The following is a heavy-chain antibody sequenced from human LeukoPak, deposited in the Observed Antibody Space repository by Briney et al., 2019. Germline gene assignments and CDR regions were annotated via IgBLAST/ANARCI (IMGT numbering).Heavy chain of an antibody. D-gene: IGHD3-22*01. J-gene: IGHJ4*02. Sequence: ASVKVSCKASGYTFTGYYMHWVRQAPGQGLEWMGWISAYNGNTNYAQKLQGRVTMTTDTSTSTAYMELRSLRSDDTAVYYCARGSDSSGFFDYWGQGTLVTVSS. CDR1: GYTFTGYY. CDR3: ARGSDSSGFFDY. CDR2: ISAYNGNT. V-gene: IGHV1-18*04.